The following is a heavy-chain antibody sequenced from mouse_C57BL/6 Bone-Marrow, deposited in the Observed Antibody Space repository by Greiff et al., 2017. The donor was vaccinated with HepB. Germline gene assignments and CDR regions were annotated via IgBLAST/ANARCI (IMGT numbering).Heavy chain of an antibody. Sequence: VKLQESGPELVKPGASVKISCKASGYAFSSSWMNWVKQRPGKGLEWIGRIYPGDGDTNYNGKFKGKATLTADKSSSTAYMQLSSLTSEDSAVYFCARDGIYYYGLYAMDYWGQGTSVTVSS. D-gene: IGHD1-1*01. J-gene: IGHJ4*01. CDR3: ARDGIYYYGLYAMDY. CDR1: GYAFSSSW. V-gene: IGHV1-82*01. CDR2: IYPGDGDT.